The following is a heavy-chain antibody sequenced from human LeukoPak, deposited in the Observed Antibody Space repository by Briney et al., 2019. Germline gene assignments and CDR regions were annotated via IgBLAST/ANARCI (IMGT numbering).Heavy chain of an antibody. Sequence: SETLSLTCTVSGGSISSYYWNWIRQPPGKGLEWIGYIYYRVTSDYNPSLKSRVTMSVDMSTSQISLKLSSVTAADTAVYYCARAVGGDGSGSLWGPGTLVTVSS. CDR3: ARAVGGDGSGSL. CDR1: GGSISSYY. CDR2: IYYRVTS. J-gene: IGHJ4*02. V-gene: IGHV4-59*01. D-gene: IGHD3-10*01.